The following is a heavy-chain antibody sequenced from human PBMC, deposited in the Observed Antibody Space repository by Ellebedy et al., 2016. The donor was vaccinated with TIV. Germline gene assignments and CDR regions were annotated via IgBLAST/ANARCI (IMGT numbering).Heavy chain of an antibody. Sequence: SETLSLXCAVYGGPFSGYYWSWIRQPPGKRLEWIGEINHSGNTKYNPSLRSRVSLFVDTSKNQFSLNVSSVTAADTAVYFCARSDYYVFSGYDRWGQGTLVTVSS. CDR3: ARSDYYVFSGYDR. V-gene: IGHV4-34*01. CDR1: GGPFSGYY. J-gene: IGHJ4*02. CDR2: INHSGNT. D-gene: IGHD3-22*01.